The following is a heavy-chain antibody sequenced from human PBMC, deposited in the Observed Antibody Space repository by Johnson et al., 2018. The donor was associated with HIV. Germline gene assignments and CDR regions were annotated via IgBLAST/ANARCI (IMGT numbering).Heavy chain of an antibody. CDR1: GLTVSNNY. J-gene: IGHJ3*01. CDR2: ISRSGTTI. V-gene: IGHV3-11*04. D-gene: IGHD3-16*01. Sequence: QVQLVESGGGLVQPGGSLRLSCAASGLTVSNNYMSWVRQAPGRGLEWISYISRSGTTIYYADSVKGRFTISRDNAKSSLSLQMNSLRAEDTAVYYCARESRIWAWGQGTMVTVSS. CDR3: ARESRIWA.